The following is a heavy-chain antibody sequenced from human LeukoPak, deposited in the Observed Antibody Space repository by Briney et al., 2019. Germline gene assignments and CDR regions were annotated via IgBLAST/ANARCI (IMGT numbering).Heavy chain of an antibody. CDR3: ARGPVVTGKWSY. D-gene: IGHD4-23*01. V-gene: IGHV3-21*01. Sequence: GGSLRLSCAASGFTFSSYSMNWVRQAPGKGLEWVSSISSSSSYIYYADSVKGRFTISRDNAKNSLYLQMNSLRAEDTAVYYCARGPVVTGKWSYWGRGTLVTVSS. J-gene: IGHJ4*02. CDR2: ISSSSSYI. CDR1: GFTFSSYS.